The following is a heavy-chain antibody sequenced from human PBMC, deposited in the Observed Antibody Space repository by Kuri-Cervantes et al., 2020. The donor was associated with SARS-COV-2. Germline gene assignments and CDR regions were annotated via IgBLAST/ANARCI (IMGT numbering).Heavy chain of an antibody. V-gene: IGHV1-46*01. D-gene: IGHD6-13*01. J-gene: IGHJ4*02. CDR3: ARDAVLAAGYFDY. CDR2: INPSGGST. CDR1: GYTFTSYY. Sequence: ASVKVSCKASGYTFTSYYMHWVRQAPGQGLEWMGIINPSGGSTSYAQKFQGRVTMTRDTSISTAYTELSRLRSDDTAVYYCARDAVLAAGYFDYWGQGTLVTVSS.